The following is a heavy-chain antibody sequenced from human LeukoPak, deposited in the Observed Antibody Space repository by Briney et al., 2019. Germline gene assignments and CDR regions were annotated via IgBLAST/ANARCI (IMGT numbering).Heavy chain of an antibody. CDR1: GFTFSSYA. CDR2: ISGSGGST. D-gene: IGHD1-26*01. CDR3: AKYRYSGSYYDLDY. Sequence: GGSLRLSCAASGFTFSSYAMSWVRQAPGKGLEWVSAISGSGGSTYYADSVKGRFTISRDNSKNTLYLQMNSLRAEDTAVYYCAKYRYSGSYYDLDYWGQGTLVTVSS. V-gene: IGHV3-23*01. J-gene: IGHJ4*02.